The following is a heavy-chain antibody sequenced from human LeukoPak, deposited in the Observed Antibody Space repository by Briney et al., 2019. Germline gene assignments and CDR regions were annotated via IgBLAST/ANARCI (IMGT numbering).Heavy chain of an antibody. D-gene: IGHD3-3*01. V-gene: IGHV3-48*01. CDR2: ISSSSSTI. Sequence: PGGSLRLSCAASGFTFSSYSMNWVRQAPGKGLEWVSYISSSSSTIYYADSVKGRFTISRDNAKNSLYLQMNSLRAKDTAVYYCARGSLLRFLEWLLMGYWGQGTLVTVSS. J-gene: IGHJ4*02. CDR1: GFTFSSYS. CDR3: ARGSLLRFLEWLLMGY.